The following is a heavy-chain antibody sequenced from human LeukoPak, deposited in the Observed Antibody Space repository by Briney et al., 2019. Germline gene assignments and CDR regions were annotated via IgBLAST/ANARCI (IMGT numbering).Heavy chain of an antibody. Sequence: PSGTLSLTCAVSGGSISSNNWWGWVRQPPGKGLEWTGEIYHSGSPNYNPSLKSRVTISVDKSRNHFSLNLSSVTAADTAVYYCARDPGHGSGSHGDYYFDYWGQGTLVTVSS. CDR3: ARDPGHGSGSHGDYYFDY. CDR1: GGSISSNNW. CDR2: IYHSGSP. D-gene: IGHD3-10*01. V-gene: IGHV4-4*02. J-gene: IGHJ4*02.